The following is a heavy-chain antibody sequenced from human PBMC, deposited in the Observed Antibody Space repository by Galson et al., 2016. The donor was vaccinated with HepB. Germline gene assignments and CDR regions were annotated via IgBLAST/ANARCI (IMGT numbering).Heavy chain of an antibody. V-gene: IGHV3-74*01. CDR1: GLTFSSYA. J-gene: IGHJ4*02. CDR3: TRVHREGIAAAGLQI. Sequence: SLRLSCAASGLTFSSYAMTWVRQAPGKGPVWVSRINSDGSSTTYADSVKGRFTISRDNAKNTLYLQMNSLRAEDTALYYCTRVHREGIAAAGLQIWGQGTLVTVSS. CDR2: INSDGSST. D-gene: IGHD6-13*01.